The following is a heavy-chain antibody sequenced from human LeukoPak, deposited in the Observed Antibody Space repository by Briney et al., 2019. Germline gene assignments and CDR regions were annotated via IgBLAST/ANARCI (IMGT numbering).Heavy chain of an antibody. CDR3: ARSPQGTATTANWLDP. CDR1: GGSISSGSYS. Sequence: SETLSLTCAVSGGSISSGSYSWTWIRQPPGKGLEWIGYFFYTGSTYYNPSLKSRVTISVDTSKNQFSLNLISVTAADTAVYYCARSPQGTATTANWLDPWGQGTLVTVSS. V-gene: IGHV4-30-4*07. D-gene: IGHD4-17*01. CDR2: FFYTGST. J-gene: IGHJ5*02.